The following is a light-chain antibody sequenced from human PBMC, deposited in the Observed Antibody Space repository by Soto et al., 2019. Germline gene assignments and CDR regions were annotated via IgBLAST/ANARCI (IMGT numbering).Light chain of an antibody. CDR2: GAS. V-gene: IGKV3-20*01. J-gene: IGKJ2*01. Sequence: EIVLTQSPGTLSLSPGERATLSCRASQSVSSSYLAWYQQKPGQAPRLLIYGASSRGTGIPDRFSGSGSGTDFTLTISRLEPEDFAVYYCQQYGSSPYTFGQGTTLEIK. CDR1: QSVSSSY. CDR3: QQYGSSPYT.